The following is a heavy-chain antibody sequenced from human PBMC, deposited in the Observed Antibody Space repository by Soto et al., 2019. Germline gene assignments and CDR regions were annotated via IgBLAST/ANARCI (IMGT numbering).Heavy chain of an antibody. J-gene: IGHJ4*02. V-gene: IGHV1-46*01. Sequence: GASVKVSCKASGYTFTSYYMHWVRQAPGQGLEWMGIINPSGGSTSYAQKFQGRVTMTRDTSTSTVYMELSSLRSEDTAVYYCARGGVDIVATTNPYYFDYWGQGTLVTVSS. D-gene: IGHD5-12*01. CDR3: ARGGVDIVATTNPYYFDY. CDR1: GYTFTSYY. CDR2: INPSGGST.